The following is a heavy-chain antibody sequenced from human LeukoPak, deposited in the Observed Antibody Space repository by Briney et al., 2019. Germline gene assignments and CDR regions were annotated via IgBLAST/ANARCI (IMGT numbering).Heavy chain of an antibody. CDR3: AKTSLSLPSVAGMPSYFDF. CDR1: GFTFSSYA. CDR2: ISGSGGST. Sequence: GGSLRLSCAASGFTFSSYAMSWVRQAPGKGLEWVSAISGSGGSTYYADSVKGRFTISRDNSKNTLYVQLNSLRAEDTAVYYCAKTSLSLPSVAGMPSYFDFWGQGTLVTVSS. J-gene: IGHJ4*02. V-gene: IGHV3-23*01. D-gene: IGHD6-19*01.